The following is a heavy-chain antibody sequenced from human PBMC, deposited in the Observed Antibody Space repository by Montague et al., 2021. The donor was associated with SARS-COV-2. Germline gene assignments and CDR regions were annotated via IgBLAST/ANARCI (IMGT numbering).Heavy chain of an antibody. D-gene: IGHD3-10*01. Sequence: SETLSLTCTVSGGSMSDHFWPWIRQPPGKGLEWLAYIYYSGGINSNASLKSRVTMSVDTSKNQFSLTLTSVTAAATAVYYCARAVSVRRAVNWFDPWGQGTLVTVSS. CDR3: ARAVSVRRAVNWFDP. CDR2: IYYSGGI. J-gene: IGHJ5*02. V-gene: IGHV4-59*11. CDR1: GGSMSDHF.